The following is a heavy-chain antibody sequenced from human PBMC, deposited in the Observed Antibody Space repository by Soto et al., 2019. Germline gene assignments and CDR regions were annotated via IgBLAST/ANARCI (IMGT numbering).Heavy chain of an antibody. V-gene: IGHV4-4*02. D-gene: IGHD6-19*01. CDR1: GVSIGSNYY. CDR2: MSHIVSV. Sequence: QVLLQESGPGLVQPSGTLSLSCVVSGVSIGSNYYWGWVRQSPGKGLEWLGDMSHIVSVNYNPSPKNPAPISMDKSQNQFSLKLNSVTAAYTAVYYCARSLGWYAIDYWGQGTLVIVSS. J-gene: IGHJ4*02. CDR3: ARSLGWYAIDY.